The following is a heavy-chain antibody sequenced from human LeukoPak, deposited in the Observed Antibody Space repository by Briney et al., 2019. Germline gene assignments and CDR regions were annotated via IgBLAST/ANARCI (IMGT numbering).Heavy chain of an antibody. Sequence: SETLSLTCTVSGGSISSSSYYWGWIRQPPGKGLEWIGTIYYSGTTYYNPSLKSRVTISADTSKNQFSLKLSSVTAADTAVYYCARLYCSGGTCYSDRGAFDIWGQGTMVTVSS. D-gene: IGHD2-15*01. CDR2: IYYSGTT. V-gene: IGHV4-39*07. CDR3: ARLYCSGGTCYSDRGAFDI. CDR1: GGSISSSSYY. J-gene: IGHJ3*02.